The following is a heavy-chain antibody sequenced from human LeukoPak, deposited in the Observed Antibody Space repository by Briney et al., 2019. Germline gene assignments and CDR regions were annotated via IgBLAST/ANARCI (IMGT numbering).Heavy chain of an antibody. CDR2: IYTSGST. V-gene: IGHV4-4*07. J-gene: IGHJ6*02. D-gene: IGHD2-2*02. CDR1: GGSISSYY. CDR3: ARDGDIVVVPAAISGMYYYYGMDV. Sequence: SETLSLTCTVSGGSISSYYWSWIRQPAGKGLEWIGRIYTSGSTNYNPSLKSRVTMSVDTSKNQFSLKLSSVTAAVTAVYYCARDGDIVVVPAAISGMYYYYGMDVWGQGTTVTVSS.